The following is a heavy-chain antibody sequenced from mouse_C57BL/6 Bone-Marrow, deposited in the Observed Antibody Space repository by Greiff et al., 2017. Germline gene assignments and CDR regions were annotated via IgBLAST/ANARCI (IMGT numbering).Heavy chain of an antibody. J-gene: IGHJ2*01. CDR2: INPYNGGT. CDR1: GYTFTDYY. Sequence: VQLQQSGPVLVKPGASVKMSCKASGYTFTDYYMNWVKQSHGKSLEWIGVINPYNGGTSYNQKFKGKATLTVDKSSSTAYMELTSLTSEDSAVYYCATDYYGSSPYFDYWGQGTTLTVSS. D-gene: IGHD1-1*01. V-gene: IGHV1-19*01. CDR3: ATDYYGSSPYFDY.